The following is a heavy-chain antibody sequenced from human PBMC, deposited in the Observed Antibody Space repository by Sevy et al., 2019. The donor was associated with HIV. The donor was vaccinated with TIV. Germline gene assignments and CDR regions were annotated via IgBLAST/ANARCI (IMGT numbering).Heavy chain of an antibody. J-gene: IGHJ4*02. CDR2: IRNDGSTK. CDR1: GFIFSNYG. D-gene: IGHD3-22*01. Sequence: GGSLRLSCAASGFIFSNYGIHWVRQAPGKGLEWMAFIRNDGSTKYYADSVKGRFTISRDNSKNTLYLQMNSLRAEDTAVYYCAKDLYYDTSLFDYWGQGTLVTVSS. CDR3: AKDLYYDTSLFDY. V-gene: IGHV3-30*02.